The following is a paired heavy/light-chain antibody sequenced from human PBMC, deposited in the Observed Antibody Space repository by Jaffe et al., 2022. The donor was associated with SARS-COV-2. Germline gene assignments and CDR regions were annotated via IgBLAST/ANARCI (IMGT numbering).Light chain of an antibody. J-gene: IGLJ3*02. CDR3: CSYVGNYIWV. V-gene: IGLV2-11*01. Sequence: QSALTQPRSVSGSPGQSVTISCTGTSGDVGGYNYVSWCQHHPGKAPKLLIYDVTKRPSGVPDRFSGSKSGNTASLTISGLQAEDEADYYCCSYVGNYIWVFGGGTKLTVL. CDR2: DVT. CDR1: SGDVGGYNY.
Heavy chain of an antibody. J-gene: IGHJ4*02. V-gene: IGHV3-23*01. D-gene: IGHD4-17*01. CDR3: AKTLYGGMDY. CDR1: GFNFSPYA. CDR2: ISGDGGTT. Sequence: EVQLLESEGGLVQPGGSLRLSCVGSGFNFSPYAMSWVRQAPGKGLELVSAISGDGGTTYYADSVKGRFSISRDNSKHTLYLQMNSLRAEDTALYYCAKTLYGGMDYWGQGALVTVSS.